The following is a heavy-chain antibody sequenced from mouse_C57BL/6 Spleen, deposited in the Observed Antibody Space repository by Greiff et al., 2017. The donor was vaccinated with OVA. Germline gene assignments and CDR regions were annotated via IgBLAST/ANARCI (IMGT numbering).Heavy chain of an antibody. CDR3: AMTAQGFAY. D-gene: IGHD3-2*02. CDR2: IWGDGST. V-gene: IGHV2-3*01. J-gene: IGHJ3*01. CDR1: GFSLTSYG. Sequence: VKLVESGPGLVAPSQSLSITCTVSGFSLTSYGVSWVRQPPGKGLEWLGVIWGDGSTNYHSAPISRLSISKDNSTSQVFLKLNSLQTDDTATYCCAMTAQGFAYWGQGTLVTVSA.